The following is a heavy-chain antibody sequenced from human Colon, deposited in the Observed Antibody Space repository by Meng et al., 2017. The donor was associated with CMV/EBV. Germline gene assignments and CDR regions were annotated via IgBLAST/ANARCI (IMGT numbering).Heavy chain of an antibody. V-gene: IGHV6-1*01. D-gene: IGHD5-12*01. CDR1: DSVSGNSAA. CDR3: AREYSLPSRYYFDS. CDR2: TYYRSKWYT. J-gene: IGHJ4*02. Sequence: DSVSGNSAAWYWIRQSPSRGLEWLGRTYYRSKWYTDYALSVKGRITINADTSKNKFSLQLNSVTPEDTAVYYCAREYSLPSRYYFDSWGQGTLVTVSS.